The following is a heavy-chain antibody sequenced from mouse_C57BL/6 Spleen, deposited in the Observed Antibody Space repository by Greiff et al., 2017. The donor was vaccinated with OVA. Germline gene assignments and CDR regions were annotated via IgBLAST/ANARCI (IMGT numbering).Heavy chain of an antibody. Sequence: EVQLQQSGPELVKPGASVKISCKASGYTFTDYYMNWVKQSHGKSLEWIGDINPNNGGTSYNQKFKGKATLTVDKSSSTAYMELRSLTSEDSAVYYCARPVTTAMDYWGQGTSVTVSS. J-gene: IGHJ4*01. CDR3: ARPVTTAMDY. CDR1: GYTFTDYY. CDR2: INPNNGGT. V-gene: IGHV1-26*01. D-gene: IGHD1-1*01.